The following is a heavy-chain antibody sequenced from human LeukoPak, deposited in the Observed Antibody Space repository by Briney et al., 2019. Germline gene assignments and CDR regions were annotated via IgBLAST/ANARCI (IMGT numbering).Heavy chain of an antibody. CDR2: IDSYGSST. CDR1: GFTFNDYW. D-gene: IGHD1-1*01. V-gene: IGHV3-74*01. Sequence: PGGSLRLSCAASGFTFNDYWMHWLRQAPGKGLVWVSRIDSYGSSTIYADSVKGRFTISRDNAKNTLFLQMNSLKDEDTAVYYCARGRYYWFDPWGQGTLVTVSS. CDR3: ARGRYYWFDP. J-gene: IGHJ5*02.